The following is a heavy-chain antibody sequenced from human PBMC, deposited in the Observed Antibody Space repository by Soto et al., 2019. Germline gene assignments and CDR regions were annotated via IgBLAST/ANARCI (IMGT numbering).Heavy chain of an antibody. V-gene: IGHV1-2*02. J-gene: IGHJ6*02. CDR2: INPKFGDT. D-gene: IGHD3-10*01. CDR3: ARNMDYYYGPGSGNGHGF. CDR1: GYTFTSYY. Sequence: QVQPVQSGAEVKEPGDSVRVSCEASGYTFTSYYIHWVRQAPGQGLEWMGWINPKFGDTTYAQDFQGRVSMTRDMSISTVYMELSRLTSDDTAIYYCARNMDYYYGPGSGNGHGFWGQGSTVTVFS.